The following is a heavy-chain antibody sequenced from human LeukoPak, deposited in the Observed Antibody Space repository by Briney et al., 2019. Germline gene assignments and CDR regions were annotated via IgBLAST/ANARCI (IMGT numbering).Heavy chain of an antibody. CDR3: ARDKTAARPDPGVGEDFDY. V-gene: IGHV1-18*01. J-gene: IGHJ4*02. CDR1: GYTFTCYG. Sequence: ASVKVSCKASGYTFTCYGISWVRQAPGQGLEWMGWISAYNGNTHYAQKLQGRVTMTTDTSTSTAYMELRSLRSDDTAVYYCARDKTAARPDPGVGEDFDYWGQGTLVTVSS. D-gene: IGHD6-6*01. CDR2: ISAYNGNT.